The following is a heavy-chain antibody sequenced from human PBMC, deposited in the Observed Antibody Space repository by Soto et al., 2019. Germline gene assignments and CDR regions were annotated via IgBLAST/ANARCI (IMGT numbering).Heavy chain of an antibody. Sequence: GESPKVSCRCSRYSFTSYSIGWVRHMPGKGLEXMGIIYPADSDTRYSPSLRGRVTISADKPISKAYLQWSSLKASDTAMYYCARLKRKSLYYSYGMDVWVQGTTVTVS. CDR2: IYPADSDT. J-gene: IGHJ6*02. V-gene: IGHV5-51*01. CDR3: ARLKRKSLYYSYGMDV. CDR1: RYSFTSYS.